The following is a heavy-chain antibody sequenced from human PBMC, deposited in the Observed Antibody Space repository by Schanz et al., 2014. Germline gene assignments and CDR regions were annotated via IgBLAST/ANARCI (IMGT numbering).Heavy chain of an antibody. V-gene: IGHV3-53*01. J-gene: IGHJ4*02. D-gene: IGHD3-9*01. CDR3: AKRNHDMQSLPLDY. Sequence: DVQLVDSGGGLVQPGGSLRLSCAASGFTVSNSYIHWVRQAPGKGLEWVSGINWNGGSTGYADSVKGRFTISRDNSKNTLYLQMNSLSAEDTAVYYCAKRNHDMQSLPLDYWGQGTLLTVSS. CDR1: GFTVSNSY. CDR2: INWNGGST.